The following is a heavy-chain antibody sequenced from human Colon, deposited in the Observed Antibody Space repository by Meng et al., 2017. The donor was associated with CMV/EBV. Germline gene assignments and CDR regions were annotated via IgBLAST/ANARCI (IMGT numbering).Heavy chain of an antibody. CDR1: GGSISSSSYY. J-gene: IGHJ4*02. CDR2: IYYSGST. D-gene: IGHD5-18*01. Sequence: SETLSLTCTVSGGSISSSSYYWGWIRQPPGKGLEWIGSIYYSGSTYYNPSLKSRVSISVDTSNNEFSLTLSSATAADTAVYYCVRDRGYNYGNFDSWGQGTLVTVSS. V-gene: IGHV4-39*07. CDR3: VRDRGYNYGNFDS.